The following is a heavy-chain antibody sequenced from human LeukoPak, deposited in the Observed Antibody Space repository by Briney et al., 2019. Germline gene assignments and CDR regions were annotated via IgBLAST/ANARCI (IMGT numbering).Heavy chain of an antibody. CDR2: ISSSGSTI. V-gene: IGHV3-11*01. CDR1: GFTFSDYY. Sequence: KPGGSLRLSCAASGFTFSDYYMSWIRQAPGKGLEWVSYISSSGSTIYYADSVKGRFTISRDNAKNSLYLQMNSLRAEDTAVYYCARKFGELINYYYYYYMDVWGKGTTVTISS. D-gene: IGHD3-10*01. CDR3: ARKFGELINYYYYYYMDV. J-gene: IGHJ6*03.